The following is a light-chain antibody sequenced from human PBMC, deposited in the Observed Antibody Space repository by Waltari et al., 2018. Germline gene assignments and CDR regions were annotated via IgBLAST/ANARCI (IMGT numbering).Light chain of an antibody. V-gene: IGLV2-11*01. J-gene: IGLJ1*01. CDR3: CSYAGSYTWV. Sequence: QSALTQPRSVSGSPGQSVTISCTGTSSDVGGYDYVHWYQQNPGKPPKLMVFDVNSRPSGVPARFSGSKSGNTASLTISGLQAEDEADSYCCSYAGSYTWVFGTGTKVTVL. CDR2: DVN. CDR1: SSDVGGYDY.